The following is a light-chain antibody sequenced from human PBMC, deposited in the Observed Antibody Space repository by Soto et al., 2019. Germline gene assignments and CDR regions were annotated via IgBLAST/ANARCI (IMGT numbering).Light chain of an antibody. CDR3: MQALKIPWT. Sequence: DIVLTQSPLSLPVTPGEPASISCRSSQSLLHSNGHDFLGWYLQKPGQAPHLLIYLGSNRASGVPDRFSGSGSGTDFTLTISRVEAEDVGVYYCMQALKIPWTFGQGTRVEIK. CDR1: QSLLHSNGHDF. CDR2: LGS. J-gene: IGKJ1*01. V-gene: IGKV2-28*01.